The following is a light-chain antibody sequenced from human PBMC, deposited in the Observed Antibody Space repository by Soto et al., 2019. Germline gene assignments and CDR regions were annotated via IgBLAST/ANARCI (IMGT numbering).Light chain of an antibody. CDR1: SSDFGGYNY. CDR2: KVS. V-gene: IGLV2-14*01. CDR3: TSHATGSLSV. J-gene: IGLJ1*01. Sequence: QSALTQPPSVSGSPGQSVTISCTGTSSDFGGYNYVSWYQQHPGKVPKLVIYKVSKRPSGISHRFSASKSGNTASPTISVLQADDEADYFCTSHATGSLSVFGAGTKLTVL.